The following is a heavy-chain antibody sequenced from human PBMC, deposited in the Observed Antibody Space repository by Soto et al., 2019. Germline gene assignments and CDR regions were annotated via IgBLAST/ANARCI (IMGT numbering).Heavy chain of an antibody. J-gene: IGHJ4*02. CDR1: GGSISSYY. V-gene: IGHV4-59*01. CDR2: IYYSGST. CDR3: ARARRGYFDY. D-gene: IGHD3-22*01. Sequence: TLSLTCTVSGGSISSYYWSWIRQPPGKGLEWIGYIYYSGSTNYNPSLKSRVTISVDTSKNQFSLKLSSVTAADTAVYYCARARRGYFDYWGQGTLVTVSS.